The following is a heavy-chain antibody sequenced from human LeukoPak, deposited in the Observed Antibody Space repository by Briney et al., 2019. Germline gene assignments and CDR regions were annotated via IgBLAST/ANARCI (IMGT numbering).Heavy chain of an antibody. D-gene: IGHD1-26*01. CDR3: AARNFYSGSYY. CDR1: GGSFSGYY. CDR2: INHSGST. Sequence: SETLSLTCAVYGGSFSGYYWSWIRKPPGKGLEWIGEINHSGSTNYNPSLKSRVTISVDTSKNQFSLKLSSVTAADTAVYYCAARNFYSGSYYWGQGTLVTVSS. V-gene: IGHV4-34*01. J-gene: IGHJ4*02.